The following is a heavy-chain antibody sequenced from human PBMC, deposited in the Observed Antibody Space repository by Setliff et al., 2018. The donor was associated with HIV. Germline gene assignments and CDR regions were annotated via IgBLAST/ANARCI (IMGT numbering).Heavy chain of an antibody. D-gene: IGHD1-1*01. CDR2: ISYDGSYK. J-gene: IGHJ4*02. CDR1: GFTFSDYG. V-gene: IGHV3-30*12. Sequence: GGSLRLSCAASGFTFSDYGFHWVRQAPGKGLEWVAVISYDGSYKYYADSVKGRFTISRDNAKNSLYLQMNSLRGEDTAVYYCARGRPTGYFDCWGQGTLVTVSS. CDR3: ARGRPTGYFDC.